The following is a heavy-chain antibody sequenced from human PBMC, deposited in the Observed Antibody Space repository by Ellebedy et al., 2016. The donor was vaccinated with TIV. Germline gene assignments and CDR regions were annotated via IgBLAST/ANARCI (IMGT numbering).Heavy chain of an antibody. CDR2: IVSSGRGT. Sequence: GESLKISXAASGFIFSVTGMTWIRQAPGKGLEWVATIVSSGRGTYYADPLKGRFTISRDNAMNLVYLQMNSLSVEDTAVYYCTRDGSEWSRDYWGQGTLVTVSS. CDR1: GFIFSVTG. D-gene: IGHD3-3*01. CDR3: TRDGSEWSRDY. V-gene: IGHV3-21*06. J-gene: IGHJ4*02.